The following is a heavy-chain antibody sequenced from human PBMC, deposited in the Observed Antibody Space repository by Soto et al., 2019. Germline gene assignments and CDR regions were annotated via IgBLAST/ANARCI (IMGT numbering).Heavy chain of an antibody. V-gene: IGHV4-39*01. D-gene: IGHD2-15*01. Sequence: SETLSLTCIVAGYSVSSSDYYWAWIRQPPGKGLEWIGSMLYSGLTYYNPSLKSRVTLSVDTSKIQFSVRLNSVTASDTAVYYCAPLSVSLSGPYGIHVWGQGTTVTVSS. CDR2: MLYSGLT. J-gene: IGHJ6*02. CDR1: GYSVSSSDYY. CDR3: APLSVSLSGPYGIHV.